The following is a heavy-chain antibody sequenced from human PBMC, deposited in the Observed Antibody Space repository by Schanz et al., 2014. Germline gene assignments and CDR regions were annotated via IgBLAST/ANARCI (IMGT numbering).Heavy chain of an antibody. J-gene: IGHJ3*02. V-gene: IGHV1-69*02. CDR1: GGTFSSYS. CDR2: IIPILGIA. D-gene: IGHD2-15*01. CDR3: ARGGGPEDVVDI. Sequence: QLQLVQSGAEVKKPGSSVKVSCKASGGTFSSYSISWVRQAPGQGLEWMGRIIPILGIANYAQKFQGRVTNTADKSTSTAYMDLSSLRSDDTAVYYCARGGGPEDVVDIWGQGTILTVSS.